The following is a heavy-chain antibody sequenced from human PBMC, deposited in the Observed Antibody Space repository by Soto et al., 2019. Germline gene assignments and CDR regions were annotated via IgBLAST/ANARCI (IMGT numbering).Heavy chain of an antibody. CDR2: IIPTFGTA. CDR3: ARAPDYYGSGSYYANGMDV. J-gene: IGHJ6*02. V-gene: IGHV1-69*13. Sequence: GASVKVSCKASGGTFSSYAISWVRQAPGQGLDWMGGIIPTFGTANYAQKFQGRVTITADESTSTAYMELSSLRSEDTAVYYCARAPDYYGSGSYYANGMDVWGQGTTVTVSS. CDR1: GGTFSSYA. D-gene: IGHD3-10*01.